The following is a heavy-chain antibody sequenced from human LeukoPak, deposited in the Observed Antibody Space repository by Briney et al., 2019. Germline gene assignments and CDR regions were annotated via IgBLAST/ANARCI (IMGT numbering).Heavy chain of an antibody. CDR3: ARDVVVPAARSHAFDI. J-gene: IGHJ3*02. CDR1: GGSISSGGYY. D-gene: IGHD2-2*01. CDR2: IYHSGST. Sequence: PSETLSLTCTVSGGSISSGGYYWSWIRQPPGKGLEWIGYIYHSGSTYYNPSLKSRVTISVDRSKNQFSLKLSSVTAADTAVYYCARDVVVPAARSHAFDIWGQGTMVTVSS. V-gene: IGHV4-30-2*01.